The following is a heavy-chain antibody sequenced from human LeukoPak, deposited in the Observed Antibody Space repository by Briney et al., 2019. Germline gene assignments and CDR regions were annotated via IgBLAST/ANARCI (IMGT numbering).Heavy chain of an antibody. CDR2: ISARGGGT. CDR3: AKRGVVIRVILVGFHKEAYYFDS. J-gene: IGHJ4*02. Sequence: PAGSLRLSCAVDGTTLSNYGMSWDRQAPGEGLEWVAGISARGGGTNYASSVKGRFNISRDNPKNTLFLQMNNLRAEDTAVYFCAKRGVVIRVILVGFHKEAYYFDSWGQGALVTVSS. CDR1: GTTLSNYG. V-gene: IGHV3-23*01. D-gene: IGHD3-22*01.